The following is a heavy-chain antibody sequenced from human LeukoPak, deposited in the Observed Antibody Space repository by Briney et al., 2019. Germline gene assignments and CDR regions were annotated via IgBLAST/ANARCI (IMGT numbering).Heavy chain of an antibody. CDR1: GYTFISYY. CDR2: INPSGGST. CDR3: ARDSGRTTVTWNFDY. J-gene: IGHJ4*02. V-gene: IGHV1-46*01. Sequence: ASVKVSCKASGYTFISYYIHWVRQAPGQGLEWMGIINPSGGSTNYARKFQVRVTMTRDTSTNTVYMELSSLRSDDTAVYYCARDSGRTTVTWNFDYWGQGTLVTVSS. D-gene: IGHD4-17*01.